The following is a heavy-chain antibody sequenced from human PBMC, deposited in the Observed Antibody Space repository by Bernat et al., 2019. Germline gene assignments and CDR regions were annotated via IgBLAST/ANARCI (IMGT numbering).Heavy chain of an antibody. CDR1: GYSFTSYW. J-gene: IGHJ4*02. V-gene: IGHV5-51*01. CDR2: IYPGDSDT. Sequence: EVQLVQSGAEVKEPGESLKISCAASGYSFTSYWIGWVRQMPGKGLEWMGIIYPGDSDTRYSPSFQGQVTISADKSISTAYLQWSSLKATDSAMYYCARSDSGYVAYFDYWGQGTLVTASS. CDR3: ARSDSGYVAYFDY. D-gene: IGHD5-12*01.